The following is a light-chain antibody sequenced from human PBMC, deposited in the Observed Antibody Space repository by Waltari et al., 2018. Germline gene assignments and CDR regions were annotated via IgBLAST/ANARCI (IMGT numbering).Light chain of an antibody. J-gene: IGLJ2*01. CDR2: DVS. Sequence: QSALTQPASVSGSPGQSITISCTGTSSDVGGYDYVSWYQHHPGKAPKLMIYDVSNPRSGVSNRVSGSNAGNTASLTISGLQAEDEADYYCSSYTTGSTLVVFGGGTKLTVL. V-gene: IGLV2-14*03. CDR3: SSYTTGSTLVV. CDR1: SSDVGGYDY.